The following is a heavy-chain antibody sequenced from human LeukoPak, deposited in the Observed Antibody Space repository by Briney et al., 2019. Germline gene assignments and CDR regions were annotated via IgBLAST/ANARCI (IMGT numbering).Heavy chain of an antibody. CDR3: ARDYYDSSGYYYNWFDP. J-gene: IGHJ5*02. Sequence: GGSLRHSCAASGFTFSSYSMNWVRQAPGKGLEWVSSISSSSSYIYYADSVKGRFTISRDNSKNTLYLQMNSLRAEDTAVYYCARDYYDSSGYYYNWFDPWGQGTLVTVSS. V-gene: IGHV3-21*01. D-gene: IGHD3-22*01. CDR2: ISSSSSYI. CDR1: GFTFSSYS.